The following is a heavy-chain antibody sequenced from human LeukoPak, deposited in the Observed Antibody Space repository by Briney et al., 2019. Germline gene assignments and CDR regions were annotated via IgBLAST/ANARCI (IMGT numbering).Heavy chain of an antibody. D-gene: IGHD1-1*01. Sequence: SAKVSCKASGGTFSSYAISWVRQDPGQGLEWMGRIIPILGIANYAQKFQGRVTITADKSTSTAYMELSSLRSEDTAVYYCAGDTAVLMANDPTLGYYYYYGMDVWGQGTTVTVSS. J-gene: IGHJ6*02. CDR1: GGTFSSYA. V-gene: IGHV1-69*04. CDR3: AGDTAVLMANDPTLGYYYYYGMDV. CDR2: IIPILGIA.